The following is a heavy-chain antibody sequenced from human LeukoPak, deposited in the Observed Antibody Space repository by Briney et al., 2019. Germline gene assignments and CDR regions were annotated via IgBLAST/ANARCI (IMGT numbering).Heavy chain of an antibody. V-gene: IGHV1-3*01. CDR1: GYTFTSYA. CDR3: ARDRAGYDSSINWWFDP. D-gene: IGHD3-22*01. CDR2: INAGNGNT. J-gene: IGHJ5*02. Sequence: APVTVSCTASGYTFTSYAMHWVRQAPGQRLEWMGWINAGNGNTKYSQKFQGRVTITRDTSASTAYMELSSLRSEDTAVYYCARDRAGYDSSINWWFDPWGQGTLVTVSS.